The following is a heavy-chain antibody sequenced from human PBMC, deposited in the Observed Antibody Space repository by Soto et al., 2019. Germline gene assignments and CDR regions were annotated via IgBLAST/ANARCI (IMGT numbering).Heavy chain of an antibody. CDR1: GGSVNSDTYY. J-gene: IGHJ4*02. CDR2: IFYDGTT. Sequence: PSETLSLTCTVSGGSVNSDTYYWNWIRQHPGKGLEWIGYIFYDGTTYYNPSLKSRVSISVDTSQNQFSLKVNSMTAADTAVYYCAREEAMIISGYLASGGQGSLVPVSS. D-gene: IGHD3-22*01. CDR3: AREEAMIISGYLAS. V-gene: IGHV4-31*03.